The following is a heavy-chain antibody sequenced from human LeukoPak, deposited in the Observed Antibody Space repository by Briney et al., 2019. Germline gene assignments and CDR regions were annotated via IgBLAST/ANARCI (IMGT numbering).Heavy chain of an antibody. Sequence: PGGSLRLSCTASGFPVSSSYMTWVRQAPGKGLQWVSLIYSGSGTFYADSVKGRFTISRHNFENALYLQMNNLRAEDTAVYYCARVGVGTVAGNYFDDWGQGTLVTASS. CDR1: GFPVSSSY. J-gene: IGHJ4*02. CDR2: IYSGSGT. D-gene: IGHD6-19*01. V-gene: IGHV3-53*04. CDR3: ARVGVGTVAGNYFDD.